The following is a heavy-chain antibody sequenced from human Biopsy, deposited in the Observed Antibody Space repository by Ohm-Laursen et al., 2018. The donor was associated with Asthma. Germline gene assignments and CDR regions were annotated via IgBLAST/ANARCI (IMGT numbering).Heavy chain of an antibody. D-gene: IGHD6-13*01. J-gene: IGHJ4*02. CDR1: GRHFGSYN. CDR2: ITFDGSTQ. V-gene: IGHV3-30-3*01. CDR3: LRDTLGYYFDI. Sequence: SLRLSCAASGRHFGSYNMHWARQAPGKGLEWVAVITFDGSTQHYGDSVKGRFTISRDNSKNMLFLQMNNLRAEDTAVYYCLRDTLGYYFDIWGQGTQVTVSS.